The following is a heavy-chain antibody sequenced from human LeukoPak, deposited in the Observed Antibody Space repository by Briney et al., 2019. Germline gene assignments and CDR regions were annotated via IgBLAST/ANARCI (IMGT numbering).Heavy chain of an antibody. V-gene: IGHV3-15*01. CDR2: IKRKTDGGTT. CDR1: GFTFSNAW. J-gene: IGHJ4*02. Sequence: GGSLRLSCAASGFTFSNAWMSWVRQAPGKGLEWVGRIKRKTDGGTTDYAAPVKGRFTISRDDSKNTLYLQMNSLRAEDTAVYYCATFSGSLGYWGQGTLVTVSS. CDR3: ATFSGSLGY. D-gene: IGHD3-22*01.